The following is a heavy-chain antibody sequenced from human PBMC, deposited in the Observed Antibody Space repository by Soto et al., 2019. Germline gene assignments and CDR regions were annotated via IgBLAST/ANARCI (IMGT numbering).Heavy chain of an antibody. CDR2: LIPMFGTP. CDR1: GGTFRKHA. J-gene: IGHJ6*02. Sequence: QVQLVQSGAELKKPGSSVKVSCQASGGTFRKHALSWVRQAPGHGLEWLGGLIPMFGTPNYAQKFQGRVTITADESATTAYLELSILRSADTAVYFCARPRRARNFYHGLAVWGQGTKVTVSS. V-gene: IGHV1-69*01. CDR3: ARPRRARNFYHGLAV. D-gene: IGHD2-15*01.